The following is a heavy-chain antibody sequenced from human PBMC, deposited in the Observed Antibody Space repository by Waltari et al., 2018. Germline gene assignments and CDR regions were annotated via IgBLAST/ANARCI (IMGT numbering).Heavy chain of an antibody. CDR3: AKDPLRYFDWLENYYGMDV. Sequence: EVQLLESGGGLVQPGGSLRLSCAASGFAFSSYAMSWVRQGPGKGREGVSAISGVCGRTYYADSVKGRFTISRDNSKNTRYLQMNSLRAEDTAVYYCAKDPLRYFDWLENYYGMDVWGQGTTVTVSS. D-gene: IGHD3-9*01. V-gene: IGHV3-23*01. CDR1: GFAFSSYA. CDR2: ISGVCGRT. J-gene: IGHJ6*02.